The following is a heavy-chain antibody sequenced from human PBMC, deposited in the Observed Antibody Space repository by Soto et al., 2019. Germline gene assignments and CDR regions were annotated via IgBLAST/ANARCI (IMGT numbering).Heavy chain of an antibody. D-gene: IGHD3-22*01. Sequence: PGESLKISCKGSGYSFAGYWITWVRQKPGKGLEWMGIIFPSDSDTRYSPSFQGQVTISADRSTSTVFLQWASLKASDTAVYFCARKDKSGYFNWFDPWGQGTLVTVSS. CDR1: GYSFAGYW. J-gene: IGHJ5*02. CDR2: IFPSDSDT. V-gene: IGHV5-51*01. CDR3: ARKDKSGYFNWFDP.